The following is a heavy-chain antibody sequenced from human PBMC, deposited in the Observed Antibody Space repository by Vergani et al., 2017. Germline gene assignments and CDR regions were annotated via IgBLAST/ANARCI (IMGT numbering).Heavy chain of an antibody. J-gene: IGHJ3*02. CDR1: GDSITSSTYY. CDR2: IYYSGIT. Sequence: QLQLQESGPGLVKPSETLSLTCTVSGDSITSSTYYWGWIRQPPGKGLEWIGSIYYSGITYYNPSLKSRLTILVDTSKNQFSLKLSSVTAADTAVYYCARGDYYDSSGYYYVARAFDIWGQGTMVTVSS. D-gene: IGHD3-22*01. V-gene: IGHV4-39*07. CDR3: ARGDYYDSSGYYYVARAFDI.